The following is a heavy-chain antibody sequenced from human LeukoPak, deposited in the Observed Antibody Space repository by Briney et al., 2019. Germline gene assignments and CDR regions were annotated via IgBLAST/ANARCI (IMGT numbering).Heavy chain of an antibody. V-gene: IGHV4-61*01. J-gene: IGHJ5*02. CDR3: ACYGYSYGTRGDWFDP. Sequence: SETLSLTCTVSGDSISSSSYYWSWIRQPPGKGLEWIGYIYYSGSTNYNPSLKSRVTISVDTSKNQFSLKLSSVTAADTAVYYCACYGYSYGTRGDWFDPWGQGTLVTVSS. D-gene: IGHD5-18*01. CDR1: GDSISSSSYY. CDR2: IYYSGST.